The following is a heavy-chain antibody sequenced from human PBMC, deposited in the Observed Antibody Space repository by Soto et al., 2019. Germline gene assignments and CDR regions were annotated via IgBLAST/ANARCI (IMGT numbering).Heavy chain of an antibody. D-gene: IGHD2-15*01. CDR3: ARDPLFTGGGNGWFDP. CDR2: IIPIFGTA. J-gene: IGHJ5*02. Sequence: GASVKVSCKASGGTFSSYAISWVRQAPGQGLEWMGGIIPIFGTANYAQKFQGRVTITADESTSTAYMELSSLRSEDTAVYYCARDPLFTGGGNGWFDPWGQGTLVTVSS. CDR1: GGTFSSYA. V-gene: IGHV1-69*13.